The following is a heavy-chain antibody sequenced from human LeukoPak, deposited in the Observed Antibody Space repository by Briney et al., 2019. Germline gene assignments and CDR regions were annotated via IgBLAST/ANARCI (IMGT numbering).Heavy chain of an antibody. CDR2: INHSGST. V-gene: IGHV4-34*01. CDR1: GGSFSGYY. D-gene: IGHD3-16*02. J-gene: IGHJ3*02. CDR3: ARDRLGIYLGDAFDI. Sequence: SETLSLTCAVYGGSFSGYYWSWIRQPPGKGLEWIGEINHSGSTNYNPSLKSRVTISVDTSKNQFSLKLSSVTAADTAVYYCARDRLGIYLGDAFDIWGQGTMVTVSS.